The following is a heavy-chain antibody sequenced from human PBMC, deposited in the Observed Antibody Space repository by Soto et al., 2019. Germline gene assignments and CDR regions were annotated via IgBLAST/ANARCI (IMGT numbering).Heavy chain of an antibody. CDR1: GFTFSSYS. J-gene: IGHJ4*02. CDR2: ISSSSSTI. Sequence: GGSLRLSCAASGFTFSSYSMNWVRQAPGKGLEWVSYISSSSSTIYYADSVKGRFTISRDNAKNSLYLQMNSLRAEDTAVYYCARASVVAQFDYWGQGTLVTVSS. D-gene: IGHD2-21*01. CDR3: ARASVVAQFDY. V-gene: IGHV3-48*01.